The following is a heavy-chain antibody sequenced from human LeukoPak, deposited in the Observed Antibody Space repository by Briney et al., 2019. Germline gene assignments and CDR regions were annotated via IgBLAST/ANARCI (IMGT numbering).Heavy chain of an antibody. V-gene: IGHV1-18*01. CDR1: GYTFTSYG. J-gene: IGHJ4*02. CDR3: AGDLDGSGSYYTDY. Sequence: ASVKVSCKASGYTFTSYGISWVRQAPGQGLEWMGWISAYNGNTNYAQKLQGRVTMTTDTSTSTAYMELRSLRSDDTAVYYCAGDLDGSGSYYTDYWGQGTLVTVSS. CDR2: ISAYNGNT. D-gene: IGHD3-10*01.